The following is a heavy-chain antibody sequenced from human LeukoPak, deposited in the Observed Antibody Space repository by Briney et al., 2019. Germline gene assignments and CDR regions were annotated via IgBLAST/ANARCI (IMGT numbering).Heavy chain of an antibody. Sequence: SETLSLTCTVSGDPITRHYWNWIRQSPGKALEWIGYIHYTGSTNTNPSLRSRVTISVDTSNSQFSLKLNSVTAADTAVYSCARSGDSPSFDSWGQGALVTVSS. V-gene: IGHV4-59*11. CDR3: ARSGDSPSFDS. J-gene: IGHJ4*02. CDR1: GDPITRHY. D-gene: IGHD4-17*01. CDR2: IHYTGST.